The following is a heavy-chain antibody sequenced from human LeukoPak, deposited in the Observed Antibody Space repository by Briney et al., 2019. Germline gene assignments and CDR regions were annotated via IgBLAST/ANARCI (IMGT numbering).Heavy chain of an antibody. CDR1: GFTVSSNY. CDR3: ARVINYFWSGYNWFDP. D-gene: IGHD3-3*01. V-gene: IGHV3-53*01. Sequence: GGSLRLSCAASGFTVSSNYMSWVRQAPGKGLEWVSVIYSDGSTYYADSVKGRFTISRDNSKNTLYLQMNSLRAEDTAVYYCARVINYFWSGYNWFDPWGQGTLVTVSS. J-gene: IGHJ5*02. CDR2: IYSDGST.